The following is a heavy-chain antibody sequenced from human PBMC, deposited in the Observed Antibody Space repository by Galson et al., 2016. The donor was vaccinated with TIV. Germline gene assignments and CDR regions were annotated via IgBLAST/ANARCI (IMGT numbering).Heavy chain of an antibody. Sequence: LSCAASGLSFRNYVMSWVRLVPGKGLEWVSGLSLSGTYTYYADSVKGRFTISRDNSKYTLFLQLNSLRAGDTGIYYCAKVGKSGDYSWDAFDVWGQGTVVTVSS. V-gene: IGHV3-23*01. CDR3: AKVGKSGDYSWDAFDV. D-gene: IGHD1-26*01. CDR2: LSLSGTYT. J-gene: IGHJ3*01. CDR1: GLSFRNYV.